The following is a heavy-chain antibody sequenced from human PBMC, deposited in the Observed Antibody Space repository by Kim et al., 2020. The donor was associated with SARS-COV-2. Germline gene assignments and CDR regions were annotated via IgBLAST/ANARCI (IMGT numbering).Heavy chain of an antibody. CDR2: IYYSGST. Sequence: SETLSLTCTVSGGSISSSSYYWGWIRQPPGKGLEWIGSIYYSGSTYYNPSLKSRVTISVDTSKNQFSLKLSSVTAADTAVYYCARVLGMGTDYWGQGTLVTVSS. CDR3: ARVLGMGTDY. V-gene: IGHV4-39*07. D-gene: IGHD7-27*01. J-gene: IGHJ4*02. CDR1: GGSISSSSYY.